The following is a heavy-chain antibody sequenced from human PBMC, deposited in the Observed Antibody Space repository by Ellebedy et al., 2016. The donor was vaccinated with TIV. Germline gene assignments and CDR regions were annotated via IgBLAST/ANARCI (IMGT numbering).Heavy chain of an antibody. CDR1: GFTFSSHW. V-gene: IGHV3-7*01. D-gene: IGHD4-17*01. J-gene: IGHJ4*02. Sequence: AGSLRLSXAASGFTFSSHWMSWVRQAPGKGLEWVANIKQDGSEKYYVDSVKGRFTISRDNAKNSLYLQMNSLRDEDTAVYYGARAQGGGKDYGDYAFDYWGQGTLVTVSS. CDR2: IKQDGSEK. CDR3: ARAQGGGKDYGDYAFDY.